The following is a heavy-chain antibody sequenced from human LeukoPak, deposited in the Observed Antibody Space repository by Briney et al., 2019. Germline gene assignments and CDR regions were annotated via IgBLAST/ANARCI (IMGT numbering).Heavy chain of an antibody. CDR2: IYNSANT. J-gene: IGHJ4*02. D-gene: IGHD1-26*01. CDR1: GDSISSSY. CDR3: ARHRVGATMVDY. V-gene: IGHV4-59*08. Sequence: SETLSLTCSVSGDSISSSYWSWIRQPPGKGLEWIGNIYNSANTNYNPSLQSRVTMSVDTSKSQFSLQLTSVSAADTAVYYCARHRVGATMVDYWGQGTLVTVSS.